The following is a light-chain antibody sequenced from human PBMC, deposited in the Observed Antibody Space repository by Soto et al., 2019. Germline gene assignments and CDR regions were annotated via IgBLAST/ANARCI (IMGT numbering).Light chain of an antibody. CDR2: FAS. CDR1: QTVSNN. V-gene: IGKV3D-15*01. CDR3: QQYNEWPLT. Sequence: ERVMTQSPATLSVSPGEKATLSCRASQTVSNNLAWYQQKPGQAPRLLMYFASTRATGITARFSGSGSGTELTLTISSLQSEDFAIYYCQQYNEWPLTFGGGTKVETK. J-gene: IGKJ4*01.